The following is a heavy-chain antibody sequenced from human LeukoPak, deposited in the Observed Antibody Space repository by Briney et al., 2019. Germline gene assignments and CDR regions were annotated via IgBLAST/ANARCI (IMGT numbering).Heavy chain of an antibody. CDR1: NMSFSGYY. CDR3: ARVFSGTYLNYPHFDY. J-gene: IGHJ4*02. CDR2: INHSGST. D-gene: IGHD1-26*01. V-gene: IGHV4-34*01. Sequence: PSETLSLTCAVYNMSFSGYYWSWIRQPPGKGLEWIGDINHSGSTNYNPSLKSRVTISVDTSKNQFSLKLNSVTAADTAVYYCARVFSGTYLNYPHFDYWGQGTLVTVSS.